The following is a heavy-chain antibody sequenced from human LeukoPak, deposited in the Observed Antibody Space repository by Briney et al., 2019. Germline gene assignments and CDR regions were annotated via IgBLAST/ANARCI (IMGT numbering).Heavy chain of an antibody. V-gene: IGHV1-69*04. CDR2: IIPILGIA. Sequence: SVKVSCKASGGTFSSYAISWVRQAPGQGLEWMGRIIPILGIANYAQKFQGRVTITADKSTSTAYMELSSLRSEDTAVYYCAIPAVAGRYYYYYGMDVWGQGTTVTVSS. J-gene: IGHJ6*02. CDR3: AIPAVAGRYYYYYGMDV. D-gene: IGHD6-19*01. CDR1: GGTFSSYA.